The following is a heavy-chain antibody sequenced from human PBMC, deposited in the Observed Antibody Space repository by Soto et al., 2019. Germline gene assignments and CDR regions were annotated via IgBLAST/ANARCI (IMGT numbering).Heavy chain of an antibody. V-gene: IGHV4-34*01. CDR3: ARDKIPGLFDY. J-gene: IGHJ4*02. Sequence: QVQLQQWGAGLLKPSETLSLTCAVYGGSFSGYSWTWIRQPPGTGLELVGEINHSGSTNYNPSLKSRVTISVDTTKNQFSLKLTSVTVADTAVYYCARDKIPGLFDYWGQGTLVTVSS. CDR2: INHSGST. CDR1: GGSFSGYS. D-gene: IGHD2-21*01.